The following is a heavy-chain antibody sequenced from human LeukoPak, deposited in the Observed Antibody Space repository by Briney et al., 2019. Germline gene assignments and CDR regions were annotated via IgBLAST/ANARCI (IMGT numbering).Heavy chain of an antibody. CDR3: AGSYYYDSSGPYFDY. CDR1: GGSFSGYY. V-gene: IGHV4-34*01. D-gene: IGHD3-22*01. Sequence: SETLSLTCAVYGGSFSGYYWSWIRQPPGKGLEWIGEINHSGSTNYNPSLKSRVTISVDTSKNQFSLKLSSVTAADTAVYYCAGSYYYDSSGPYFDYWGQGTLATVSP. CDR2: INHSGST. J-gene: IGHJ4*02.